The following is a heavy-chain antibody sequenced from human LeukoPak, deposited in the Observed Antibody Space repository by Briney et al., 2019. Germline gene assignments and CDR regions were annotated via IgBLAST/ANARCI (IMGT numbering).Heavy chain of an antibody. D-gene: IGHD3-10*02. Sequence: GGSLRLSCAASGFTFSSYSMNWVRQAPGKGLEGVSSISSSSTYIYYADSVKGRFTISRDNAKNSLYLQMNSLRAEDTAVYYCAELGITMIGGVWGKGTTVTISS. CDR3: AELGITMIGGV. J-gene: IGHJ6*04. CDR2: ISSSSTYI. V-gene: IGHV3-21*01. CDR1: GFTFSSYS.